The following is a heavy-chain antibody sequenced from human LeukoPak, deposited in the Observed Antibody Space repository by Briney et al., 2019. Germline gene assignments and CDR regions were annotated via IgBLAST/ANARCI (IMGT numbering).Heavy chain of an antibody. Sequence: GGSLRLSCAASGFTFSTYGMSWVRQAPGKGLEWVSVITGSGGSTYYADSVKGWFTISRDNSKNTLYLQINSLRVEDTAVYYCARDQLGAVLYFDYWGQGTLVTVSS. D-gene: IGHD1-1*01. V-gene: IGHV3-23*01. J-gene: IGHJ4*02. CDR2: ITGSGGST. CDR1: GFTFSTYG. CDR3: ARDQLGAVLYFDY.